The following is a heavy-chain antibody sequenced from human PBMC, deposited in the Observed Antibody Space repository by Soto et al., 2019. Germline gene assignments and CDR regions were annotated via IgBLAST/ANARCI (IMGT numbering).Heavy chain of an antibody. CDR2: IYYSGST. V-gene: IGHV4-59*01. J-gene: IGHJ3*02. Sequence: QVQLQESGPGLVKPSETLSLTCTVSGGSISSYYWSWIRQPPGKGLEWFGYIYYSGSTNYNPSLKSRVTISVDTSKNQFSLKLSSVTAADTAVYYCASRDGYNWDAFDIWGQGTMVTVSS. CDR1: GGSISSYY. CDR3: ASRDGYNWDAFDI. D-gene: IGHD5-12*01.